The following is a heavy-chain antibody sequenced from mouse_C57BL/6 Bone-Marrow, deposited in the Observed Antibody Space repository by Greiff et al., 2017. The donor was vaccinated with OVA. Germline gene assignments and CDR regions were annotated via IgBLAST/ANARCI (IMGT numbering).Heavy chain of an antibody. CDR2: INPYNGDT. V-gene: IGHV1-20*01. CDR3: AREGGLPFAY. Sequence: EVKLQESGPELVKPGDSVKISCKASGYSFTGYFMNWVMQSHGKSLEWIGRINPYNGDTFYNQKFKGKATLTVDKSSSTAHMELRSLTSEDSAVYYCAREGGLPFAYWGQGTLVTVSA. J-gene: IGHJ3*01. CDR1: GYSFTGYF. D-gene: IGHD2-4*01.